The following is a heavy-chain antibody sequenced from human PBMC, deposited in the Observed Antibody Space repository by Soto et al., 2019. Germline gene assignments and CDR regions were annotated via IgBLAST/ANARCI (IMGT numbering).Heavy chain of an antibody. Sequence: ASVKVSCKASGYSFSDSYMHWVRQVPGQGLEWMGWINPKGGDTKYAQRFQGRVTMTRDTSISTAYMELSSLRSDDTAFYYCAKVGRANWNIDSWGQGTLVTVSS. CDR2: INPKGGDT. CDR1: GYSFSDSY. D-gene: IGHD1-20*01. J-gene: IGHJ4*02. V-gene: IGHV1-2*02. CDR3: AKVGRANWNIDS.